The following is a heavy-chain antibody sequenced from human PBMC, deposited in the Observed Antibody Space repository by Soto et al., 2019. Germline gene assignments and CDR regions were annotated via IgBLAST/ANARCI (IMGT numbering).Heavy chain of an antibody. CDR1: XXXXXXXXXX. CDR3: ARAVTP. D-gene: IGHD3-10*01. CDR2: IYYSGST. J-gene: IGHJ5*02. Sequence: QVQLQESGPGLVKPSQTLSLTSTVSXXXXXXXXXXXXXXRLHPGKGLEWIGYIYYSGSTYYNPXLXXXXXXAVXXXXXXXSXXXSXVTAADTXVYYCARAVTPWGQGTLVTVSS. V-gene: IGHV4-31*01.